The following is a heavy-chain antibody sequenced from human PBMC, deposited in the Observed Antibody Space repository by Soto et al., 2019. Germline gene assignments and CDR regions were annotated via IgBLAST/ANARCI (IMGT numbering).Heavy chain of an antibody. CDR1: GYTFTSYA. CDR2: INAGNGNT. V-gene: IGHV1-3*01. CDR3: ARGPGRGNYDFWTGPGYGMDV. D-gene: IGHD3-3*01. J-gene: IGHJ6*02. Sequence: ASVKVSCKASGYTFTSYAMHWVRQAPGQRLEWMGWINAGNGNTKYSQKFQGRVTITRDTSASTAYMELSSLRSEDTAVYYCARGPGRGNYDFWTGPGYGMDVWGQGTTVTAP.